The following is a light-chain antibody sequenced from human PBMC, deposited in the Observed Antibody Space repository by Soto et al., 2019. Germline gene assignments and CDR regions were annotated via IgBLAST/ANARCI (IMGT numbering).Light chain of an antibody. CDR1: SSDVGGYNY. J-gene: IGLJ3*02. CDR3: TAFTSSSTGV. CDR2: EVS. Sequence: QSVLTQPASVSGSPGQSITISCTGTSSDVGGYNYVSGLQQHPGKAPKLKIYEVSNRPSGVSNRFSGSKSGYTASLTISELQAEDESDYYCTAFTSSSTGVFGGGTKVTVL. V-gene: IGLV2-14*03.